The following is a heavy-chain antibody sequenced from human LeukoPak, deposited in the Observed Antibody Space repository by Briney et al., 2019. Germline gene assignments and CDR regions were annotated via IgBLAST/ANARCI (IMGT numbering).Heavy chain of an antibody. CDR2: INHSGST. CDR1: GGSFSGYY. Sequence: SETLSLTCAVYGGSFSGYYWSWIRQPPGKGLEWIGEINHSGSTNYNPSLKSRVTISVDTSKNQFSLKLSSATAADTAVYYCAREGASTVTTDYYYYYMDVWGKGTTVTVSS. CDR3: AREGASTVTTDYYYYYMDV. V-gene: IGHV4-34*01. D-gene: IGHD4-17*01. J-gene: IGHJ6*03.